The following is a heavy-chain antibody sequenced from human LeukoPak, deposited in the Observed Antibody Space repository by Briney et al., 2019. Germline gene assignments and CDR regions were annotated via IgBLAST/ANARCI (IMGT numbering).Heavy chain of an antibody. J-gene: IGHJ3*02. CDR3: ARGFDAHNAFDI. CDR1: GGTFSSYA. Sequence: ASVKVSCKASGGTFSSYAISWVRQAPGQGLEWMGGIIPIFGTANYAQKFQGRVTITTDESTSTAYMELSSLRSEDTAVYYCARGFDAHNAFDIWGQGTMVTVSS. D-gene: IGHD3-9*01. V-gene: IGHV1-69*05. CDR2: IIPIFGTA.